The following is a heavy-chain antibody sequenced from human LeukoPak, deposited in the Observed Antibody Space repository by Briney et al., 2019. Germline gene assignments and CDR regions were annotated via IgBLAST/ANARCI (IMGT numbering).Heavy chain of an antibody. CDR2: MNPNSGNT. J-gene: IGHJ5*02. CDR1: GYTFTSYD. CDR3: ARGPGGYCSSTSCHGPWFDP. V-gene: IGHV1-8*01. D-gene: IGHD2-2*01. Sequence: GASVKVSCKASGYTFTSYDINWVRQATGQGLEWMGWMNPNSGNTGYAQKFQGRVTMTRNTSISTAYMELSSLRSEDTAVYYCARGPGGYCSSTSCHGPWFDPWGQGTLVTVSS.